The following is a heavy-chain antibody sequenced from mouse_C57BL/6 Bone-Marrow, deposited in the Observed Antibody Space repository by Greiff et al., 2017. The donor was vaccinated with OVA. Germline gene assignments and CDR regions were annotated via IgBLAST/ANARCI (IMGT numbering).Heavy chain of an antibody. CDR2: IRNKANGYTT. V-gene: IGHV7-3*01. CDR3: ARYRLPCYYYAMDY. Sequence: EVKLVESGGGLVQPGGSLSLSCAASGFTFTDYYMSWVRQPPGKALEWLGFIRNKANGYTTEYSASVKGRFTISRDNSQSILYLQMNALRAEDSATYYCARYRLPCYYYAMDYWGQGTSVTVSA. D-gene: IGHD5-5*01. CDR1: GFTFTDYY. J-gene: IGHJ4*01.